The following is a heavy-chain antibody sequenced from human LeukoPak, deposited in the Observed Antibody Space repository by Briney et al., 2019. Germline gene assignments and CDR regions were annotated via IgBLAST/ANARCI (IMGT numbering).Heavy chain of an antibody. V-gene: IGHV4-61*02. Sequence: PSETLSLTCTVSDGSIRSAYRWTWIRQSAGKGLEWIGRVDTSGSTKYNPSLKSRVTISFDTSKNQFSLRLTSVTAADTAVYYCTSGEYTQGSDVWGQGTMVTVTS. D-gene: IGHD4-17*01. CDR3: TSGEYTQGSDV. CDR2: VDTSGST. CDR1: DGSIRSAYR. J-gene: IGHJ3*01.